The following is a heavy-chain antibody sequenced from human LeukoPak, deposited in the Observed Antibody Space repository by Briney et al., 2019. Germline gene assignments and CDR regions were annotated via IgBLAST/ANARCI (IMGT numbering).Heavy chain of an antibody. CDR3: ARDRNIWYSSSSVY. V-gene: IGHV3-11*01. D-gene: IGHD6-6*01. CDR2: ISSSGSTI. J-gene: IGHJ4*02. Sequence: GGSLRLSCAASGFTFSDYYMSWVRQAPGKGLEWVSYISSSGSTIYYADSVKGRFTISRDNAKNSLYLQMNSLRAEDTAVYYCARDRNIWYSSSSVYWGQGTLVTVSS. CDR1: GFTFSDYY.